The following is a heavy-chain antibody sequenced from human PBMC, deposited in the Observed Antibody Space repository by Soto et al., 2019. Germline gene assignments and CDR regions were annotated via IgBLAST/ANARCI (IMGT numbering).Heavy chain of an antibody. CDR1: GFTFSSYA. CDR3: ARGSTESYPGSRIFDF. J-gene: IGHJ4*02. D-gene: IGHD3-10*01. CDR2: ISGSGGST. V-gene: IGHV3-23*01. Sequence: PGGSLRRACSASGFTFSSYAMSWVRHAPGKGLAWVSTISGSGGSTYYAVSVRGRFTIPRDNSKNTLYLQMNSLRADDTAVYYCARGSTESYPGSRIFDFWGRGTLATVSS.